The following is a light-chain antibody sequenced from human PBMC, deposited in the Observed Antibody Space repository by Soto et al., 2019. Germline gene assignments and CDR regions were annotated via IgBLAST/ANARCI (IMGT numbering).Light chain of an antibody. CDR3: QQGLSFPIT. V-gene: IGKV1-12*01. J-gene: IGKJ5*01. Sequence: DIQMTQSPSSVSASVGDTVTITCRASQAVSTWLAWYQQRPGKAPNLLIYAASSLQIGVPSRFSGSGSGTDFTLTIAGLQPEDFATYYCQQGLSFPITFGQGTRLDSK. CDR2: AAS. CDR1: QAVSTW.